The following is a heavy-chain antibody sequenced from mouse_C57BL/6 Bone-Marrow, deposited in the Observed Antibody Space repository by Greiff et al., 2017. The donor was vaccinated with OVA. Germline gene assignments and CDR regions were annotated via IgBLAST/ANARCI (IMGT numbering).Heavy chain of an antibody. V-gene: IGHV5-6*01. J-gene: IGHJ2*01. Sequence: DVHLVESGGDLVKPGGSLKLSCAASGFTFSSYGMSWVRQTPDKRLEWVATISSGGSYTYYPDSVKGRFTISRDNAKNTLYLQMSSLKSEDTAMYYCARHDLGRGDYWGQGTTLTVSS. CDR2: ISSGGSYT. CDR1: GFTFSSYG. D-gene: IGHD4-1*01. CDR3: ARHDLGRGDY.